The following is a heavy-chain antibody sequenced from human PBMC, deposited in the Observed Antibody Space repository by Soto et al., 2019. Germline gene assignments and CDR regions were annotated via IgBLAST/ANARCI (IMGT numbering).Heavy chain of an antibody. CDR1: GYNFIAYY. J-gene: IGHJ4*02. D-gene: IGHD2-21*02. CDR2: INPSSGAT. V-gene: IGHV1-46*01. Sequence: QVQLVQSGAEVKKPGSSVKLSCKASGYNFIAYYIYWVRQAPGQGPEWMGMINPSSGATNYAQKFQGRVTETRDTPTSTAYLELSRLRYEDAAVYYCAKYCGGDCRHFDACGQGTLVTVSS. CDR3: AKYCGGDCRHFDA.